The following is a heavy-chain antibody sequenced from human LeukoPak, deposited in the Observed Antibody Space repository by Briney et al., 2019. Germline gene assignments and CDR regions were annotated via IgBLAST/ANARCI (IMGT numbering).Heavy chain of an antibody. CDR3: ARDDRLKDIVATISVGDY. CDR1: GYTFTSYG. Sequence: GASVKVSCKASGYTFTSYGISWVRQAPGQGLEWMGWISAYNGNTNYAQKLQGRVTMTTDTSTSTAYMELRSLRSDDTAVYYCARDDRLKDIVATISVGDYWGQGTLVTVSS. J-gene: IGHJ4*02. D-gene: IGHD5-12*01. V-gene: IGHV1-18*01. CDR2: ISAYNGNT.